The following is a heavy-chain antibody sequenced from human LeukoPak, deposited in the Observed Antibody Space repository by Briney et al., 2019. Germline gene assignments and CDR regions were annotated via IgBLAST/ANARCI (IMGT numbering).Heavy chain of an antibody. CDR1: GFTFTNYA. Sequence: PGGSLRLSCAASGFTFTNYAMSWVRQAPGQGLEWVSVISGCGGNTYYADSVKGRFTISRDNPKNTLYLQLHSLRAEDTAVYYCAKGVVGASSAAAAGYFENWGQGALVTVSS. V-gene: IGHV3-23*01. CDR3: AKGVVGASSAAAAGYFEN. CDR2: ISGCGGNT. J-gene: IGHJ4*02. D-gene: IGHD1-26*01.